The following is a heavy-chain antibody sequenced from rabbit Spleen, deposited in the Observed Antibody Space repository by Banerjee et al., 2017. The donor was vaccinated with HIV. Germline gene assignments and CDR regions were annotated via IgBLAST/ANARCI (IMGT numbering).Heavy chain of an antibody. V-gene: IGHV1S45*01. CDR3: ARDTGTSFSTYGMDL. CDR2: IAGGSSGFT. J-gene: IGHJ6*01. D-gene: IGHD8-1*01. Sequence: QEQLVESGGGLVKPEESLTLTCTASGFSFSNKAVMCWVRQAPGKGLEWIACIAGGSSGFTYSATWAKGRFTCSKTSSTTVTLQMTSLTAADTATYFCARDTGTSFSTYGMDLWGQGTLVTVS. CDR1: GFSFSNKAV.